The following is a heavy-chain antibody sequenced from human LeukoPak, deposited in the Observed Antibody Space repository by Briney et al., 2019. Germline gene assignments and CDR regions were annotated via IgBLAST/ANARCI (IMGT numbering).Heavy chain of an antibody. CDR2: ISSSSSYI. CDR1: GFTFSSYS. J-gene: IGHJ4*02. CDR3: ARAHFVTPGNYFDY. D-gene: IGHD3-10*01. V-gene: IGHV3-21*04. Sequence: GGSLRLSCAASGFTFSSYSMNWVRQAPGKGLEWVSSISSSSSYIYYADSVKGRFTISRDNAKNSLYLQMNSLRAEDTAVYYCARAHFVTPGNYFDYWGQGTLVTVSS.